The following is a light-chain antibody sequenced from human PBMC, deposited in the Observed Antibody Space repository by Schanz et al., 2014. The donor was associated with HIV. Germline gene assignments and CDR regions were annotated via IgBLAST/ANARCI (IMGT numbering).Light chain of an antibody. CDR1: QSVSSY. J-gene: IGKJ2*01. V-gene: IGKV3-11*01. CDR2: DAS. Sequence: EIVLTQSPATLSLSPGERATLSCRASQSVSSYLAWYQQKPGQAPRLLIYDASNRATGIPARFSGSGSETDFTLTISRLEPEDFAVYYCQLRSNWPYTFGQGTKLEIK. CDR3: QLRSNWPYT.